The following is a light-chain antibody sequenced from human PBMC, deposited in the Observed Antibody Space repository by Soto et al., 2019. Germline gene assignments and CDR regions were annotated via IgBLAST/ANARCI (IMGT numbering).Light chain of an antibody. J-gene: IGLJ1*01. Sequence: QSVLAQPASVSESPGQSITISCTGTNSDVGGYNYVSWYQQHPGKVPKLMIYDVSNRPSGVSNRFSGSKSGNTASLTISGLQAEDEADYYCSSYTTTTTSYVFGNGTKLTVL. V-gene: IGLV2-14*03. CDR3: SSYTTTTTSYV. CDR1: NSDVGGYNY. CDR2: DVS.